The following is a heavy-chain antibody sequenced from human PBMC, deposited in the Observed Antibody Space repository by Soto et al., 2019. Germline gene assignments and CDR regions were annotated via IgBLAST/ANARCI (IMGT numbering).Heavy chain of an antibody. J-gene: IGHJ4*02. CDR3: AKARAQYYDFWSGYPVDY. CDR2: ISGSGGST. V-gene: IGHV3-23*01. Sequence: GGSLRLSCAASGFTFSSYAMSWVRQAPGKGLEWVSAISGSGGSTYYADSVKGRFTIPRDNSKNTLYLQMNSLRAEDTAVYYCAKARAQYYDFWSGYPVDYWGQGTLVTVSS. D-gene: IGHD3-3*01. CDR1: GFTFSSYA.